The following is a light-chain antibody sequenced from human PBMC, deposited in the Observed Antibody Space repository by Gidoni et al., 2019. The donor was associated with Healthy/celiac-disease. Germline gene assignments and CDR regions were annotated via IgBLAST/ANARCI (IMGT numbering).Light chain of an antibody. CDR3: QVWDSSSDHPGV. Sequence: SYVLTQPPSVAVAPGQTARLTCGGNNIGSKSLHWYQQKPGQAPVLVVYDDSHRPSGVPERFSGSNSGNTATLTISRVEAGDEADYDCQVWDSSSDHPGVFGGGTKLTVL. J-gene: IGLJ3*02. V-gene: IGLV3-21*02. CDR1: NIGSKS. CDR2: DDS.